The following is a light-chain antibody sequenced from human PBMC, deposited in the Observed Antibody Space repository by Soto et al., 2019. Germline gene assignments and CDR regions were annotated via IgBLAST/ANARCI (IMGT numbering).Light chain of an antibody. V-gene: IGKV3-15*01. CDR1: SSDVGAYNY. Sequence: VMTQPASVSGSPGQSITISCTGTSSDVGAYNYVSWYQQKPGQAPRLLIYGASTRATGIPARFSGSGSGTEFTLTISSLQSEDFAVYYCQQYNNWLTFGGGTKVDIK. CDR3: QQYNNWLT. J-gene: IGKJ4*01. CDR2: GAS.